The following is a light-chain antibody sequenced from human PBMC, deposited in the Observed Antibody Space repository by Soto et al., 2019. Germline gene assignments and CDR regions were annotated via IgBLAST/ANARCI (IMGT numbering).Light chain of an antibody. CDR2: DGS. V-gene: IGKV3-15*01. Sequence: ILMSQSPAPLSVSPGERVTLSCRASESNSSNLAWYQQNPGQAPRHLIYDGSTRAAGGPARCSGSGSGTEFTLTISSLQSEDVAVFHCQQYHIWPSLTFGQGTKGDIK. CDR3: QQYHIWPSLT. J-gene: IGKJ1*01. CDR1: ESNSSN.